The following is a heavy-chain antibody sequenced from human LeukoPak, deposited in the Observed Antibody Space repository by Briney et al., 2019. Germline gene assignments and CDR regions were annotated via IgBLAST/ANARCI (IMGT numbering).Heavy chain of an antibody. Sequence: SGTLSLTCAVSGGSISSSSYYWGWIRQPPGKGLEWIGSIYYSGSTYYNPSLKSRVTISVDTSKNQFSLKLSSVTAADTAVYYCARHFRDILTGFKGSDFDYWGQGTLVTVSS. J-gene: IGHJ4*02. CDR1: GGSISSSSYY. V-gene: IGHV4-39*01. D-gene: IGHD3-9*01. CDR3: ARHFRDILTGFKGSDFDY. CDR2: IYYSGST.